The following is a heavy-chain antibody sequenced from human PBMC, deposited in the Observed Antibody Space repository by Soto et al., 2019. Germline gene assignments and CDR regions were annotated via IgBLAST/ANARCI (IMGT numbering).Heavy chain of an antibody. Sequence: SGPTLVNPTQTLTLTCSFSGFSLSTSRVGVGWIRQSPGKALEWLALIYWSGVEHYRPSLKSRLTIIKDTSKNHVVLIMTDMDPVDTATYHCARGLATLPVFAFDIWGQGTMVTVSS. V-gene: IGHV2-5*01. CDR2: IYWSGVE. D-gene: IGHD6-6*01. J-gene: IGHJ3*02. CDR3: ARGLATLPVFAFDI. CDR1: GFSLSTSRVG.